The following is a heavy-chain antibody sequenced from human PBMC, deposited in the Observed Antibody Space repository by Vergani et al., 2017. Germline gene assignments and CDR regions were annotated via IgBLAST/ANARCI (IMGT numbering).Heavy chain of an antibody. CDR3: ARELGNWSFDY. CDR1: GYTFTSYY. Sequence: QVQLVQSGAEVKKPGASVKVSCKASGYTFTSYYMHWVRQAPGQGLEWMGIINPSGGSTSYAQKFQGRVTITRDTSASTAYMELSSLRAEDTAVYYCARELGNWSFDYWGQGTLVTVSS. D-gene: IGHD1-1*01. CDR2: INPSGGST. J-gene: IGHJ4*02. V-gene: IGHV1-46*01.